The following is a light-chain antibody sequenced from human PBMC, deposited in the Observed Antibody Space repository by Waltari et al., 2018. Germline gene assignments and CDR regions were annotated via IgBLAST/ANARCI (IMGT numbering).Light chain of an antibody. CDR1: SSNIRAAYD. V-gene: IGLV1-40*01. CDR2: DNF. J-gene: IGLJ1*01. Sequence: QSVLTQPPSVSGAPGQTVTISCIGSSSNIRAAYDVHRYQQLPGTAPKLLIFDNFVRPSGVPDRFSASKSGTSASLAISGLQAEDEADYYCQSYDSLSALYVFGTGTKVSVL. CDR3: QSYDSLSALYV.